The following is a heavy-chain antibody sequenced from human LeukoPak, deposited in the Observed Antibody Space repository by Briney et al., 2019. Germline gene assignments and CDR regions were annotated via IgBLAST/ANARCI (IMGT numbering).Heavy chain of an antibody. J-gene: IGHJ3*02. CDR1: GFTFSSYS. D-gene: IGHD3-3*01. Sequence: PGGSLRLSCAASGFTFSSYSMNWVRQAPGKGLEWVSSISSSSSYIYYADSVKGRFTISRDNAKNSLYLQMNSLRAEDTAVYYCARHNVLRFLEWLFDAFDIWGQGTMVTVSS. CDR2: ISSSSSYI. V-gene: IGHV3-21*01. CDR3: ARHNVLRFLEWLFDAFDI.